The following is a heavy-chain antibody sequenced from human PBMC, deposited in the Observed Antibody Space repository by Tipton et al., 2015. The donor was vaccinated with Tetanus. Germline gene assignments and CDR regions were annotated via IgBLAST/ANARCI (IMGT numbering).Heavy chain of an antibody. D-gene: IGHD4-23*01. V-gene: IGHV1-18*01. CDR1: GYTFTSYG. CDR3: AGDVGGNVPSVADY. J-gene: IGHJ4*02. Sequence: QLVQSGAEVKKPGASVKVSCKASGYTFTSYGISWVRQAPGQGLEWMGWISAYNGNTNYAQKLQCRVTMTTDASTGTAYMELRSLRSDDTAVYYCAGDVGGNVPSVADYWGRGTLVTVSS. CDR2: ISAYNGNT.